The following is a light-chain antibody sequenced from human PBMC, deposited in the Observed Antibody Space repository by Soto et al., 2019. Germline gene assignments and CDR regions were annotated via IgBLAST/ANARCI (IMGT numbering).Light chain of an antibody. Sequence: IVFTQSPATLSLSPGERATLSCRASQSIDRYLAWYQQKPGPAPRLLIYEASNRATGIPPRFSGSGSGTDFTLTISSIEPEDFAVYYCQQWLNWPAFGGGTKVDNK. CDR2: EAS. CDR1: QSIDRY. V-gene: IGKV3-11*01. J-gene: IGKJ4*01. CDR3: QQWLNWPA.